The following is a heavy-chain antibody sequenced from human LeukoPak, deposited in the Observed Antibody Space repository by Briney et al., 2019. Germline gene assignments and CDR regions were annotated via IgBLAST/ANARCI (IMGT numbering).Heavy chain of an antibody. CDR1: GGSISSYY. J-gene: IGHJ3*02. CDR3: SRADYYDSSGYYRTRNAFDI. D-gene: IGHD3-22*01. CDR2: IYYSGST. V-gene: IGHV4-59*01. Sequence: PSETLSLTCTVSGGSISSYYWSWIRQPPGKGLEWIGYIYYSGSTNYNPSLRSRVTISVDPSKNQFSLMLGSVTAADTAVYYCSRADYYDSSGYYRTRNAFDIWGQGTMVTVSS.